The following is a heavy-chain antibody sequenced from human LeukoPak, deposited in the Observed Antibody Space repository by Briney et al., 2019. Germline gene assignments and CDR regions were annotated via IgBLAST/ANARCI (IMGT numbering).Heavy chain of an antibody. CDR1: GLTFSSYA. V-gene: IGHV3-23*01. CDR2: ISSSGGRT. CDR3: AKEASEMATTHGWFDP. Sequence: GGSLRLSCVASGLTFSSYAMNWVRQAPGKGLEWVSTISSSGGRTYYADSVKGRFAISRDNSKNTLYLQVTSLRAEDTAVYYCAKEASEMATTHGWFDPWGQGTLVTVSS. D-gene: IGHD5-24*01. J-gene: IGHJ5*02.